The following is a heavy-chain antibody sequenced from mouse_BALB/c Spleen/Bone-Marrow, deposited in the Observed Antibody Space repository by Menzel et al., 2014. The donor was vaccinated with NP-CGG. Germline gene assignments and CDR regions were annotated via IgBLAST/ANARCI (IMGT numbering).Heavy chain of an antibody. D-gene: IGHD2-3*01. CDR1: GFDFRRYW. Sequence: EVKVIESGGGLVQPGGSLKLSCAASGFDFRRYWMSWVRQAPGKGLEWIGEINPESSTINYTPPLKDKFIISRDNAKNTLYLQMSKVRSEDTALYYCARLGYYGYFVDWGQGTTLTVSS. CDR3: ARLGYYGYFVD. CDR2: INPESSTI. J-gene: IGHJ2*01. V-gene: IGHV4-1*02.